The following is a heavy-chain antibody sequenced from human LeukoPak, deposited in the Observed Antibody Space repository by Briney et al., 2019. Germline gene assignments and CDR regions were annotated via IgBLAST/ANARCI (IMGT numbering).Heavy chain of an antibody. CDR3: ARHRVGIAVAARRYMSSSLDYYYYMDV. CDR1: GYTFTNYW. Sequence: GESLKISCKGSGYTFTNYWIGWVRQMPGKGLEWMGIIYPGDSDTRYSPSFQGQVTISADKSISTAYLQWSSLKASDTAMYYCARHRVGIAVAARRYMSSSLDYYYYMDVWGKGTTVTISS. CDR2: IYPGDSDT. J-gene: IGHJ6*03. D-gene: IGHD6-19*01. V-gene: IGHV5-51*01.